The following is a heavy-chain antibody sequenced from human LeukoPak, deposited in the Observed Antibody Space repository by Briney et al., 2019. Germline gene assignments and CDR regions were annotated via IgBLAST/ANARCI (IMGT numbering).Heavy chain of an antibody. CDR1: GGTFSSYA. CDR2: IIPIFGTA. Sequence: SVKVSCKASGGTFSSYAISWVRQAPGQGLEWMGGIIPIFGTANYAQKFQGRVTITADESTSTAYMELSSLRSEDTAVYYCARVDYDSSGYYWGIFDYWGQGTLVTVSS. V-gene: IGHV1-69*13. J-gene: IGHJ4*02. CDR3: ARVDYDSSGYYWGIFDY. D-gene: IGHD3-22*01.